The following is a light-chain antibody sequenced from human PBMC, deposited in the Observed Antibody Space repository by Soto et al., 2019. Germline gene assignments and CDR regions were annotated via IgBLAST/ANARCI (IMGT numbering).Light chain of an antibody. J-gene: IGKJ5*01. Sequence: EVLMTQSPATLSVSPGERATLSCRASQSVSGNLAWYQQKPGQAPRLLIYGASTRATGIPDRISGSGSGTEFSLTINSLQSEDFAVYFCHQYNNWPLTFAQGTRLEIK. CDR2: GAS. CDR1: QSVSGN. V-gene: IGKV3D-15*01. CDR3: HQYNNWPLT.